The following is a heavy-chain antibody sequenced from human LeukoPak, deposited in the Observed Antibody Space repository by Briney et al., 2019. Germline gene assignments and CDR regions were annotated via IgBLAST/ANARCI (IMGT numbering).Heavy chain of an antibody. CDR1: GFTFSSYS. J-gene: IGHJ4*02. CDR2: ISSSSSYI. V-gene: IGHV3-21*01. D-gene: IGHD3-10*01. CDR3: ARGSGELPNAY. Sequence: GGSLRLPCAASGFTFSSYSMNWVRQAPGKGLEWVSSISSSSSYIYYADSVKGRFTISRDNAKNSLYLQMNSLRAEDTAVYYCARGSGELPNAYWGQGTLVTVSS.